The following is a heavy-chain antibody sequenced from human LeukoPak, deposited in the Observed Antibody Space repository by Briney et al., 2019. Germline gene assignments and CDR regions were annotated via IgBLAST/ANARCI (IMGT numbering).Heavy chain of an antibody. D-gene: IGHD1-26*01. CDR1: GLTFSSYA. Sequence: QPGGSLRPSCAASGLTFSSYAMSWVRQAPGKGLEWVSAIRDSGSSTHYADSVKGRFTTSRDNSKNTLFLQMNSLRAEDTAIYYCAKYGPQDSGSSHFDYWGQGALVTVSS. CDR2: IRDSGSST. V-gene: IGHV3-23*01. CDR3: AKYGPQDSGSSHFDY. J-gene: IGHJ4*02.